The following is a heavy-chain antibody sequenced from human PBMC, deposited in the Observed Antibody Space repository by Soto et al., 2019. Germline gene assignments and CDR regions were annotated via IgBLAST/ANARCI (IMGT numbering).Heavy chain of an antibody. CDR1: GFSFSTYA. CDR3: AKTHYDVLDY. Sequence: EVQLLESGGGLVQPGGSLRLSCAASGFSFSTYAMSWVRQATGKGLEWDSAINCCGGSTYYADSVKGRCTISRDDSKNTLYLQMNSLRAEDTAVYYCAKTHYDVLDYWGQGTLVTVSS. CDR2: INCCGGST. V-gene: IGHV3-23*01. J-gene: IGHJ4*02. D-gene: IGHD3-3*01.